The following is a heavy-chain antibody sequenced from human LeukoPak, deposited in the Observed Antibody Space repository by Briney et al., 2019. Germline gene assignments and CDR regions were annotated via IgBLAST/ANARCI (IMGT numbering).Heavy chain of an antibody. CDR1: GYTFGDYA. V-gene: IGHV3-49*03. D-gene: IGHD1-26*01. CDR2: IRSKAYGGTT. CDR3: TREWELPGTDFDY. Sequence: GGSLRLSCTASGYTFGDYAMDWFRQAPGKGLEWVGFIRSKAYGGTTEYAASVKGRFTISRDESKSIAYLQMNSLKTEDTAVYYCTREWELPGTDFDYWGQGTLVTVSS. J-gene: IGHJ4*02.